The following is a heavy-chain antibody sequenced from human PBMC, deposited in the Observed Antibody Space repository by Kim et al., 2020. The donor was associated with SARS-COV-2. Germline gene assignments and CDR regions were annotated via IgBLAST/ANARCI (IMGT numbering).Heavy chain of an antibody. J-gene: IGHJ4*02. V-gene: IGHV3-66*01. CDR3: ASTVQYSSSSQLDY. Sequence: DSGKGRSTISRDNCKNTLYLQMNSLRAENTAVYYCASTVQYSSSSQLDYWGQGTLVTVSS. D-gene: IGHD6-6*01.